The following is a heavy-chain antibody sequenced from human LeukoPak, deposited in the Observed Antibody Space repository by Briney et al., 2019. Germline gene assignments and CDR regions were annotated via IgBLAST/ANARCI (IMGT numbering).Heavy chain of an antibody. CDR1: GFTFSSYA. J-gene: IGHJ4*02. D-gene: IGHD3-22*01. CDR3: AKDRPSSGYLDFYVGYFGY. Sequence: GGSLRLSCAASGFTFSSYAMSWVRQAPGKGLEWVSAISGSGGSTYYADSVKGRFTISRDNSKNTLYLQMNSLRAEDTAVYYCAKDRPSSGYLDFYVGYFGYWGQGTLVTVSS. CDR2: ISGSGGST. V-gene: IGHV3-23*01.